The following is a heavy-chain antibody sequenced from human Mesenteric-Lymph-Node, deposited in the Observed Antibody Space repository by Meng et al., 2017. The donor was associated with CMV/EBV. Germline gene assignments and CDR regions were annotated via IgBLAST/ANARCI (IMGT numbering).Heavy chain of an antibody. V-gene: IGHV3-30*02. J-gene: IGHJ3*02. D-gene: IGHD3-10*01. CDR3: ARRDYYGSGTGRPFDI. Sequence: GESLKISCAASGFTFSSYGMHWVRQAPGKGLEWVAFIRYDGSNKYYADSVKGRFTISRDNSKNTLYLQMNSLRAEDTAVYYCARRDYYGSGTGRPFDIWGQGTMVTVSS. CDR2: IRYDGSNK. CDR1: GFTFSSYG.